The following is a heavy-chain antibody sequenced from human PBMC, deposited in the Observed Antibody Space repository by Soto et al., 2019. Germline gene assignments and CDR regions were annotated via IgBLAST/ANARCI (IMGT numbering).Heavy chain of an antibody. CDR3: ARDARGIAVAENYLDY. D-gene: IGHD6-19*01. V-gene: IGHV1-2*04. Sequence: GASVKVSCKASGYTFTGYYMHWVRQAPGQGLEWMGWINPNSGGTNYAQKFQGWVTMTRDTSISTAYMELSRLRSDDTAVYYCARDARGIAVAENYLDYWGQGTLVTVSS. CDR2: INPNSGGT. J-gene: IGHJ4*02. CDR1: GYTFTGYY.